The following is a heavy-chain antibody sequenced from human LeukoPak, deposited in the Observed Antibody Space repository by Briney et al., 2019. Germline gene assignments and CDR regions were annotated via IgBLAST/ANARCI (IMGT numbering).Heavy chain of an antibody. V-gene: IGHV3-48*03. CDR1: GFTFSSYE. CDR3: ARGRKYYYYMDV. J-gene: IGHJ6*03. CDR2: ISSSGSTI. Sequence: RTGGSLRLSCAASGFTFSSYEMNWVRQAPGKGLERVSYISSSGSTIYYADSVKGRFTISRDNAKNSLYLQMNSLRAEDTAVYYCARGRKYYYYMDVWGKGTTVTISS.